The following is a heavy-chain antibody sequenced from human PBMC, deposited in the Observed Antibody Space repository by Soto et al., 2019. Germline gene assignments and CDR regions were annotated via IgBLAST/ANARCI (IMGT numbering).Heavy chain of an antibody. Sequence: EVQLVESGGGLVKPGGSLRLSCAASGFTFSSYSMNWVRQAPGKGLEWVSSISSSSSYIYYADSVKGRFTISRDNAKNSRYLQMNSLRAEDTAVYYCARAYGWLQSGSFDYWGQGTLVTVSS. D-gene: IGHD5-12*01. CDR1: GFTFSSYS. V-gene: IGHV3-21*01. CDR2: ISSSSSYI. J-gene: IGHJ4*02. CDR3: ARAYGWLQSGSFDY.